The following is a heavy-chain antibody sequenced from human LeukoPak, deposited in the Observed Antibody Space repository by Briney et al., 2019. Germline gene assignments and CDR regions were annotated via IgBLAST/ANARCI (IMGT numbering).Heavy chain of an antibody. Sequence: ASVKVSCKASGYTFTSYYMHWVRQAPGQGLEWMGIINPSGGSTSYAQKFQGRVTMTRDTSTSTVYMELSSLRSEDTAVCYCARVRSGVPAAYWYFDYWGQGTLVTVSS. D-gene: IGHD2-2*01. CDR3: ARVRSGVPAAYWYFDY. CDR1: GYTFTSYY. V-gene: IGHV1-46*01. CDR2: INPSGGST. J-gene: IGHJ4*02.